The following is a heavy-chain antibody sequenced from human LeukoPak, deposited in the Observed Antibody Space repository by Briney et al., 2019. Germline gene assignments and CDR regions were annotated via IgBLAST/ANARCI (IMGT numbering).Heavy chain of an antibody. CDR1: GFSLSSYN. CDR3: VKVRDCCSNVNDYLTFGS. CDR2: SNPRGELT. V-gene: IGHV3-23*01. Sequence: GGSLRLSCAASGFSLSSYNMNWVRQAPGKGLEWVSVSNPRGELTYYADSVKGRFTISRDNSKNTLYLQMDSLRADDTAVYFCVKVRDCCSNVNDYLTFGSWGQGTLVTVSS. D-gene: IGHD2-8*01. J-gene: IGHJ4*02.